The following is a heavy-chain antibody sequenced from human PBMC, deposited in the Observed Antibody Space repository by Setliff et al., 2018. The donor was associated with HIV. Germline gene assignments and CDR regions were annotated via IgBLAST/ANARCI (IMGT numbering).Heavy chain of an antibody. J-gene: IGHJ1*01. V-gene: IGHV4-59*11. CDR3: ARAGYHGSISYWEYFHY. D-gene: IGHD3-22*01. Sequence: SETLSLTCTVSGGSISSHYWSWIRQAPGKGLEWIASIYYNGITNYNPSLKSRVIISVDTSKDQFSLKLSSVTAADTAVYYCARAGYHGSISYWEYFHYWGQGTLVTVSS. CDR1: GGSISSHY. CDR2: IYYNGIT.